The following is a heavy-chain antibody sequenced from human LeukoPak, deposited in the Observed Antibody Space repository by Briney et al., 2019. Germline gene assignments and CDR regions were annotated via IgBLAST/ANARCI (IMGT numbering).Heavy chain of an antibody. J-gene: IGHJ6*02. CDR1: GFTFSSYG. CDR3: AKDYHGSGSFYAYYYGMDV. D-gene: IGHD3-10*01. V-gene: IGHV3-30*18. CDR2: ISYDGSNK. Sequence: GGSLRLSCAASGFTFSSYGMHWVRQAPGKGLEWVAVISYDGSNKYYADSVKGRFTISRDNSKNTLYLQMNSLRAEDTAVYYCAKDYHGSGSFYAYYYGMDVWGQGTTVTVSS.